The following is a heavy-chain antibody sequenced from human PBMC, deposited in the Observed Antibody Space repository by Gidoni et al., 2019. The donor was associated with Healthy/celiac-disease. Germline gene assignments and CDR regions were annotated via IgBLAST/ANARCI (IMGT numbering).Heavy chain of an antibody. Sequence: EVQLLESGGGLVQPGGSLRLSCAASGFTFSSYAMRWVRQAPGKGLEWVSAISGSGGSTYYADSVKGRFTISRDNSKNTLYLQMNSLRAEDTAVYYCAKRAWDYDSSGYYTGGAFDIWGQGTMVTVSS. V-gene: IGHV3-23*01. CDR3: AKRAWDYDSSGYYTGGAFDI. CDR2: ISGSGGST. CDR1: GFTFSSYA. D-gene: IGHD3-22*01. J-gene: IGHJ3*02.